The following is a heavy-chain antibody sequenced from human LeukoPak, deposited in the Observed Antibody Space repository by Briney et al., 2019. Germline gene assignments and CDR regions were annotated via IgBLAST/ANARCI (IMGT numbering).Heavy chain of an antibody. D-gene: IGHD2-2*02. J-gene: IGHJ6*02. Sequence: SVKVSCKTSGGTFSSYAISRVRQAPGQGLEWMGRIIPIFGIANYAQKFQGRVTITADKSTSTAYMELSSLRSEDTAVYYCARLGCSSTSCYTDYYYYGMDVWGQGTTVTVSS. CDR3: ARLGCSSTSCYTDYYYYGMDV. CDR2: IIPIFGIA. V-gene: IGHV1-69*04. CDR1: GGTFSSYA.